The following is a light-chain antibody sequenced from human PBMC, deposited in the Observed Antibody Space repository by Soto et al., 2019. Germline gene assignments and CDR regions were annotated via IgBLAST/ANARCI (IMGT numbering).Light chain of an antibody. V-gene: IGLV2-14*01. CDR2: DVS. Sequence: QSALTQPASVSGSPGQSISISCTGTSSDIGVYNYVSWYQQHPGKAPKLMIYDVSNRPSGVSNRFSGSKSGNTASLTISGLQAEDEADYYCRSYTSSSTLVFGGGTKVTVL. CDR3: RSYTSSSTLV. CDR1: SSDIGVYNY. J-gene: IGLJ2*01.